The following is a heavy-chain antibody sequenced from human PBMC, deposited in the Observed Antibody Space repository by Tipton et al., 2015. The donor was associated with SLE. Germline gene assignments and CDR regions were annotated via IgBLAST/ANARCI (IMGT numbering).Heavy chain of an antibody. Sequence: TLSLTCAVYGGSFSGYYWSWIRQPPGKGLKWIGEINHSGSTNYNPSLKSRVTISVDTSKNQFSLKLSSVTAADTAVYYCATESGHYDFWSGYYTHYYYMDVWGKGTTVTVSS. V-gene: IGHV4-34*01. CDR2: INHSGST. CDR1: GGSFSGYY. D-gene: IGHD3-3*01. J-gene: IGHJ6*03. CDR3: ATESGHYDFWSGYYTHYYYMDV.